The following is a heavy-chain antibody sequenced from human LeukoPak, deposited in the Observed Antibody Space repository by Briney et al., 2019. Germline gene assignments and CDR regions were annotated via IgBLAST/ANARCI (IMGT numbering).Heavy chain of an antibody. D-gene: IGHD6-19*01. CDR3: ARANSSGWYYYYGMDV. CDR2: IYYSGST. J-gene: IGHJ6*02. Sequence: NPSETLFLTCTVSGGSISSYYWSWIRQPPGKGLEWIGYIYYSGSTNYNPSLKSRVTISVDTSKNQFSLKLSSVTAADTAVYYCARANSSGWYYYYGMDVWGQGTTVTVSS. V-gene: IGHV4-59*01. CDR1: GGSISSYY.